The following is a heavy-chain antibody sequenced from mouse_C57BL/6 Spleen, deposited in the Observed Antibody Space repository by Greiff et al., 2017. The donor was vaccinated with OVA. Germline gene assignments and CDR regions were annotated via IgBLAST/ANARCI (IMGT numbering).Heavy chain of an antibody. J-gene: IGHJ3*01. V-gene: IGHV1-54*01. D-gene: IGHD1-1*01. CDR3: ARVPNYYGSSYPWFAY. CDR2: INPGSGGT. CDR1: GYAFTNYL. Sequence: VQLQQSGAELVRPGTSVKVSCKASGYAFTNYLIEWVKQRPGQGLEWIGVINPGSGGTNYNEKFKGKATLTADKSSSTAYMQLSSLTSEDSAVYFCARVPNYYGSSYPWFAYWGQGTLVTVSA.